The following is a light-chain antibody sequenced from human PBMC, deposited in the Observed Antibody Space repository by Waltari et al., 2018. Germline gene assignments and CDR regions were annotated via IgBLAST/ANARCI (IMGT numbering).Light chain of an antibody. CDR3: SSQSSNDVVL. V-gene: IGLV2-14*01. Sequence: QSALTHPASVSGSPGQSVTIFCSGTSNDGGGYNSVSWYQEHPGQTPRVIIYVGSDRPSGVSDRFSGSKSGNTASLTISGLQAEDEADYYCSSQSSNDVVLFGGGTKLTVL. J-gene: IGLJ2*01. CDR1: SNDGGGYNS. CDR2: VGS.